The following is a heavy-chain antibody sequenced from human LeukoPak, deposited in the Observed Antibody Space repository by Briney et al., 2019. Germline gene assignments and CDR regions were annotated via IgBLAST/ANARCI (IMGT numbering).Heavy chain of an antibody. CDR1: GYTLTELS. V-gene: IGHV1-24*01. CDR2: FDPEDGET. J-gene: IGHJ4*02. D-gene: IGHD3-22*01. CDR3: ATVGSYDSSGYYPL. Sequence: GASVKVSCKVSGYTLTELSMHWVRQAPGKGLEWMGGFDPEDGETIYAQKVQGRVTMTEDKSTDTAYMELSSLRSEDTAVYYCATVGSYDSSGYYPLWGQGTLVTVSS.